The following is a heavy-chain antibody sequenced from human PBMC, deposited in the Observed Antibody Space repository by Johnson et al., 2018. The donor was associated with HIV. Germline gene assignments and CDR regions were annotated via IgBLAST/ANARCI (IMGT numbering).Heavy chain of an antibody. CDR1: GFNFDDYG. D-gene: IGHD1-26*01. CDR2: INSNGGST. J-gene: IGHJ3*02. Sequence: VQLVQSGGGVVRPGGSLRLSCAASGFNFDDYGMSWVRQTPGKGLEWVSGINSNGGSTGYADSVKGRFYISRANAQNSLYLQMNSLRVEDTALYYCARDQAAGGLELWVDAFDIWGQGTMVTVSS. V-gene: IGHV3-20*04. CDR3: ARDQAAGGLELWVDAFDI.